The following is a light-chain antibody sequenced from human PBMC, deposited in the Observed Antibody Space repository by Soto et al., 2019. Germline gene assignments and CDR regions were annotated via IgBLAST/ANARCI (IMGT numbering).Light chain of an antibody. CDR3: QQHNNWPPWT. CDR1: QSVSSN. Sequence: EIVMTQSPATLSVSPGERATLTCRASQSVSSNLAWYQQKPGQAPRLLMYGASTRATGIPTRFSGSGSGTEYTLTISSLLSEDVAVYYCQQHNNWPPWTFGQGTKVEIK. J-gene: IGKJ1*01. CDR2: GAS. V-gene: IGKV3-15*01.